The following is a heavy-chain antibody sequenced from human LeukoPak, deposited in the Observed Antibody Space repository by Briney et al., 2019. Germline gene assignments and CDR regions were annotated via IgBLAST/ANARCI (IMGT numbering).Heavy chain of an antibody. CDR2: IKSKRDGGTT. D-gene: IGHD3-22*01. CDR3: TTEYYYDSSGLFDY. V-gene: IGHV3-15*01. Sequence: GASLRLSCAVSGFTFSNGWMSWVRQAPGKGLEWVGRIKSKRDGGTTDCAAPVNGRFTISRDDSKNTLYLQMNSLKTEDTAVYYCTTEYYYDSSGLFDYWGQGTLVTVSS. J-gene: IGHJ4*02. CDR1: GFTFSNGW.